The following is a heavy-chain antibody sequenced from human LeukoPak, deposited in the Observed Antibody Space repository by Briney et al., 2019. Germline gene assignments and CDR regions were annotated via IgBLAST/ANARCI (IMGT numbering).Heavy chain of an antibody. V-gene: IGHV1-2*02. CDR2: INPNSGGT. CDR1: GSTFTGYY. Sequence: ASVKVSFKASGSTFTGYYMHWVRQAPGQGLEWMGWINPNSGGTNYAQKFQGRVTMTRDTSISTAYMELSRLRSDDTAVYYCARLPGFLEWSYMDVWGKGTTVTVSS. CDR3: ARLPGFLEWSYMDV. D-gene: IGHD3-3*01. J-gene: IGHJ6*03.